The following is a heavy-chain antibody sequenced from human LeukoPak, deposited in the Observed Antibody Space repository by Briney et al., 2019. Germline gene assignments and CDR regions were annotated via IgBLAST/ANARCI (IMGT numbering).Heavy chain of an antibody. V-gene: IGHV4-61*01. D-gene: IGHD6-6*01. J-gene: IGHJ1*01. Sequence: SETLSLTCTVSGGSISSSSYYWSWIRQPPGKGLEWIGYIYYSGSTNYNPSLKSRVTISVDTSKNQFSLKLSSVTAADTAVYYCAGRVQGRSSEDYFQRWGQGTLVTVSS. CDR2: IYYSGST. CDR3: AGRVQGRSSEDYFQR. CDR1: GGSISSSSYY.